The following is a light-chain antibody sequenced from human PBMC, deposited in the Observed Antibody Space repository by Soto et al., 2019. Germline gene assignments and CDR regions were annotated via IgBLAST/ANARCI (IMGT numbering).Light chain of an antibody. J-gene: IGLJ1*01. V-gene: IGLV1-51*01. CDR2: DNN. CDR1: SYNIGNNH. Sequence: QSVLTQPPSVSAAPGEKVTISCSGSSYNIGNNHVSWYQQLPGTAPKLLIYDNNKRPSGIPDRFSGSKSATSATLDITGLQAGDEADYYCATWDGKVFGTGTKLTVL. CDR3: ATWDGKV.